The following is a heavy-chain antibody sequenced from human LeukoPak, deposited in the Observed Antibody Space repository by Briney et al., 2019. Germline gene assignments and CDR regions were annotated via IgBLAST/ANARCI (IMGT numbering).Heavy chain of an antibody. CDR3: AISTTAVFNGAFDY. J-gene: IGHJ4*02. D-gene: IGHD1-1*01. V-gene: IGHV4-39*07. CDR1: GGSISSSSYY. CDR2: IYYSGST. Sequence: PSETLSLTCTVSGGSISSSSYYWGWIRQPPGKGLEWIGSIYYSGSTYYNPSLKSRVTISVDTSKNQFSLKLSSVTAADTAVYYCAISTTAVFNGAFDYWGQGTLVTVSS.